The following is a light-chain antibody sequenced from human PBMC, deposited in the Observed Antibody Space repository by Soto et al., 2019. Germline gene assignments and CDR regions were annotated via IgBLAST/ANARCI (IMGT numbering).Light chain of an antibody. Sequence: VFTHSPATMSLSPGERATLSCRASQSVSSYLAWYQQKPGQAPRLLIYDASNRATGIPARFSGSGSGTDFTLTISSLEPEDFAVYYCQQRSNWLITFGPGTKVDIK. J-gene: IGKJ3*01. CDR1: QSVSSY. V-gene: IGKV3-11*01. CDR2: DAS. CDR3: QQRSNWLIT.